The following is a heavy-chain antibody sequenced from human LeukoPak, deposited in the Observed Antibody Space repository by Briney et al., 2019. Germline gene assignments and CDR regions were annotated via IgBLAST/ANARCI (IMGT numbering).Heavy chain of an antibody. CDR1: GYIFNSYF. D-gene: IGHD6-6*01. J-gene: IGHJ4*02. V-gene: IGHV1-46*02. CDR3: ARKSIAGRAPHFDY. Sequence: ASVKVSCKASGYIFNSYFLHWVRHAPGQGLEWMGIINPDDGSTTYAQNFQGRVTMTRDMSTNTVYMDLSSLRSEDTAMYYCARKSIAGRAPHFDYWGQGTLVTVSS. CDR2: INPDDGST.